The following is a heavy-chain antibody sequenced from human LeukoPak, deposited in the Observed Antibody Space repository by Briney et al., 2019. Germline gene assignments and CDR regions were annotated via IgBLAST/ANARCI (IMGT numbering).Heavy chain of an antibody. CDR1: GGTFSSYA. Sequence: GSSVKVSCKASGGTFSSYAISWVRQAPGQGLEWMGGIIPIFGTANYAQKFQGRVTITADESTSTAYMELSSLRSEDTAVYYCARYPLGYSGYPGDYYYYYMDVWGKGTTVTISS. CDR2: IIPIFGTA. V-gene: IGHV1-69*01. J-gene: IGHJ6*03. CDR3: ARYPLGYSGYPGDYYYYYMDV. D-gene: IGHD5-12*01.